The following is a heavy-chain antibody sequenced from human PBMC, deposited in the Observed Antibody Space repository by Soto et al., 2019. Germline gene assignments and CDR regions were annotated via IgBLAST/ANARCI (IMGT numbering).Heavy chain of an antibody. V-gene: IGHV1-69*13. CDR3: ASIVVVQAGQYYYGMDV. CDR2: IIPIFGTA. D-gene: IGHD2-2*01. CDR1: GGTFSSYA. J-gene: IGHJ6*02. Sequence: ASVKVSCKASGGTFSSYAISWVRQAPGQGLEWMGGIIPIFGTANYAQKFQGRVTITADESTSTAYMELSSLRSEDTAVYYCASIVVVQAGQYYYGMDVWGQGTTVTVSS.